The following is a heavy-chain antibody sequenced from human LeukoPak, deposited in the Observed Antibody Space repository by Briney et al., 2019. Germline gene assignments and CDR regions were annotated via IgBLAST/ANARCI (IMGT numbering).Heavy chain of an antibody. D-gene: IGHD1-14*01. J-gene: IGHJ4*02. CDR2: ISSSSSYT. Sequence: PGGSLRLSCAASGFTFSDYYMSWIRQAPGKGLEWVSYISSSSSYTNYADSVKGRFTISRDNAKNTLYLQMNSLRAEDTTVYYCARTQAEPYYFDYWGQGTLVTVSS. CDR3: ARTQAEPYYFDY. CDR1: GFTFSDYY. V-gene: IGHV3-11*06.